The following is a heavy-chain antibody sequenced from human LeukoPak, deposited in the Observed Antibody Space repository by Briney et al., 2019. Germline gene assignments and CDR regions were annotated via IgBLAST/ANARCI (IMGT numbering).Heavy chain of an antibody. J-gene: IGHJ4*01. CDR2: IYPGDSDT. CDR3: ARMTYYYGSGSYYPLDY. Sequence: GESLKISCKGSGYSFTSYWIGWVRQMPGEGLEWMGIIYPGDSDTRYSPSFQGQVTISADKSISTAYLQWSSLKASDTAMYYCARMTYYYGSGSYYPLDYWGQGTLVTVSS. V-gene: IGHV5-51*01. D-gene: IGHD3-10*01. CDR1: GYSFTSYW.